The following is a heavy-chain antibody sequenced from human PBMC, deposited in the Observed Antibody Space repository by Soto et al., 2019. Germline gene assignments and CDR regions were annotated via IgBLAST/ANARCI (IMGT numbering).Heavy chain of an antibody. CDR3: ARHDSSGYYYGAFDI. D-gene: IGHD3-22*01. Sequence: PGESLKISCKGSGYSFTSYWISWVRQMPGKGLEWMGRIDPSDSYTNYSPSFQGHVTISADKSISTAYLQWSSLKASDTAMYYCARHDSSGYYYGAFDIWGQGTMVTVSS. CDR2: IDPSDSYT. J-gene: IGHJ3*02. CDR1: GYSFTSYW. V-gene: IGHV5-10-1*01.